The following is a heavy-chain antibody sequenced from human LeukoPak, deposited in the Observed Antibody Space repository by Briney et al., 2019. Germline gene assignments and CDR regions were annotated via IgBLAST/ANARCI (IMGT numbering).Heavy chain of an antibody. V-gene: IGHV1-2*02. Sequence: ASVKVSCKASGYTFTGYYMHWVRQAPGQGLEWMGWINPNSGGTNYAQKFQGRVTMTRDTSISTAYMELSRLRSDDTAVYYCARPLLTGVDCSSTSCYPAPPGYWGQGTLVTVSS. D-gene: IGHD2-2*01. CDR3: ARPLLTGVDCSSTSCYPAPPGY. J-gene: IGHJ4*02. CDR2: INPNSGGT. CDR1: GYTFTGYY.